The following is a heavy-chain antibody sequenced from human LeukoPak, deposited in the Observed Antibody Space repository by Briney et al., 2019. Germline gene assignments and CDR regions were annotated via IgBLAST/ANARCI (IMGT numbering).Heavy chain of an antibody. CDR3: ARSGSGRYPFDH. D-gene: IGHD6-19*01. Sequence: GGSLRLSCAASGFTFSSYAMSWVRQAPGKGLEWVSAISGSGGSTYYADSVKGRFTISRDDAKNSLYLQMNSLRAEDTAVYYCARSGSGRYPFDHWGQGTLVTVSS. CDR1: GFTFSSYA. CDR2: ISGSGGST. J-gene: IGHJ4*02. V-gene: IGHV3-23*01.